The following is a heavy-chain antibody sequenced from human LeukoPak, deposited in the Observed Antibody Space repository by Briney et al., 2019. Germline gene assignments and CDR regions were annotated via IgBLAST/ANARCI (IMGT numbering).Heavy chain of an antibody. V-gene: IGHV4-61*05. J-gene: IGHJ4*02. D-gene: IGHD2-2*01. Sequence: SETLSLTCTVSGGSISSSSYYWGWIRQPPGKGLEWIGYIYYSGNTNYNPSLNSRVTISLDTSKNQFSLKLSSATAADTAVYYCARSYCSSTNCYLYYFDSWGQGTLVTVSS. CDR2: IYYSGNT. CDR3: ARSYCSSTNCYLYYFDS. CDR1: GGSISSSSYY.